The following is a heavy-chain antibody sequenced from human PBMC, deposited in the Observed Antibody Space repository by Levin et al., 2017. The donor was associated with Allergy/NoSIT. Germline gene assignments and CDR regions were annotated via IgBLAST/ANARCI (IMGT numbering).Heavy chain of an antibody. J-gene: IGHJ4*02. CDR3: AKIASSSNQADY. D-gene: IGHD6-6*01. CDR2: ISGSGGST. Sequence: SCAASGFTFSTYAMSWVRQAPGKGLEWVSAISGSGGSTYYADSVKGRFTISRDNSKNTLYLQMNSLRAEDTAVYYCAKIASSSNQADYWGQGTLVTVSS. V-gene: IGHV3-23*01. CDR1: GFTFSTYA.